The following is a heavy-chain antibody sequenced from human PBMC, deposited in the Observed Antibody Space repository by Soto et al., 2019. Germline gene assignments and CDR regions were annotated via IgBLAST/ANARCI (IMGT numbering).Heavy chain of an antibody. CDR3: ARENNVLPGGYFDY. CDR1: GGSISSGGHS. J-gene: IGHJ4*01. Sequence: QLQLQESGSGLVKPSQTLSLTCAVSGGSISSGGHSWSLIRQPPGKGLEWIGYIYHSGSTYYNPSLESRVTILVDRSKNQFSLKRSSVPAADTAVYYCARENNVLPGGYFDYWGDGTLVTVSS. D-gene: IGHD3-10*01. CDR2: IYHSGST. V-gene: IGHV4-30-2*01.